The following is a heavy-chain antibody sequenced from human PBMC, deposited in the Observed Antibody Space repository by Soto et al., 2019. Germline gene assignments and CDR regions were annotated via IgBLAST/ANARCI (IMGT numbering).Heavy chain of an antibody. D-gene: IGHD3-16*01. CDR1: GFTFSRFW. CDR3: ARVGGIDGDYIDF. Sequence: VQLVESGGGLVQPGGSLRLSCAASGFTFSRFWMTWVRQSPGKGLEWVANIKKDGSEKYYVDSVKGRFTISRDNAKNSLYLQMSSLRAEDTAVYYCARVGGIDGDYIDFWGQGTLVTVSS. CDR2: IKKDGSEK. V-gene: IGHV3-7*01. J-gene: IGHJ4*02.